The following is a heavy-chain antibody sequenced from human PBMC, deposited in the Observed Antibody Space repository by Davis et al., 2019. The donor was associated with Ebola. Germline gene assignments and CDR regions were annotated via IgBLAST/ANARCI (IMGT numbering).Heavy chain of an antibody. J-gene: IGHJ4*02. CDR3: ARGSWLALDY. Sequence: SETLSLTCTVSGGSISSGGYYWSWIRQPPGKGLEWIGEINHSGSTNYNPSLKGRATISVDTSKNQFSLKLSSVTAADTAVYYCARGSWLALDYWGQGTLVTVSS. D-gene: IGHD6-19*01. CDR2: INHSGST. V-gene: IGHV4-39*07. CDR1: GGSISSGGYY.